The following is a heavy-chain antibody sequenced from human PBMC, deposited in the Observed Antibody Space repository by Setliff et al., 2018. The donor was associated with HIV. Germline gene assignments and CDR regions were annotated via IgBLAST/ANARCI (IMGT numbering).Heavy chain of an antibody. CDR3: TTYSSVYYHSDC. J-gene: IGHJ4*02. D-gene: IGHD3-22*01. CDR1: GFTVSSNY. Sequence: GGSLRLSCAASGFTVSSNYMSWVRQAPGKGLEWVSVIYGGGTTHYADSVKGRFTISRDDSQDTLYLEMNSLTNEDTAMYYCTTYSSVYYHSDCWGQGTLVTV. V-gene: IGHV3-53*01. CDR2: IYGGGTT.